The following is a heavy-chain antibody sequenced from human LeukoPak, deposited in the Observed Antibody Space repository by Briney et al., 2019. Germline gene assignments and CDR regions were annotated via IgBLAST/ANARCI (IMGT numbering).Heavy chain of an antibody. J-gene: IGHJ4*02. CDR3: ARLYGGGWTGDY. V-gene: IGHV5-51*01. Sequence: GESLKISCKGSGYSFTSYWIGWVRQMPGKGLEWMGMIYPSDSDTRYVPSFRGQVTISADKSTSTAYLQWSSLKASDTATYYCARLYGGGWTGDYWAQGTLVTVSS. CDR1: GYSFTSYW. D-gene: IGHD2-15*01. CDR2: IYPSDSDT.